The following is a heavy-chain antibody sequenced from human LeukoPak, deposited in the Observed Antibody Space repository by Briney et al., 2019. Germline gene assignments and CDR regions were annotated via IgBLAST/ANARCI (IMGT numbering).Heavy chain of an antibody. Sequence: GASVKVSCKASGYTFTSYGISWVRQAPGQGLEWMGWISAYNGNTNYAQKLQGRVTMTTDTSMSTAYMELRSLRSDDTAVYYCARDLSYDSSGYYRNDAFDIWGQGTMVTVSS. CDR2: ISAYNGNT. CDR3: ARDLSYDSSGYYRNDAFDI. J-gene: IGHJ3*02. D-gene: IGHD3-22*01. V-gene: IGHV1-18*01. CDR1: GYTFTSYG.